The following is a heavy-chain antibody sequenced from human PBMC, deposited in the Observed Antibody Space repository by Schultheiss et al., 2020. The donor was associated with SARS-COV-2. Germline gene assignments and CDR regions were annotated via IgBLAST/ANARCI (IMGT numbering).Heavy chain of an antibody. CDR2: ISSSGSTI. CDR3: ARVSGYSYGSRIAAAGTIDY. J-gene: IGHJ4*02. D-gene: IGHD6-13*01. CDR1: GYSISSGYY. Sequence: LSLTCAVSGYSISSGYYWGWIRQPPGKGLEWVSYISSSGSTIYYADSVKGRFTISRDNAKNSLYLQMNSLRAEDTAVYYCARVSGYSYGSRIAAAGTIDYWGQGTLVTVSS. V-gene: IGHV3-11*04.